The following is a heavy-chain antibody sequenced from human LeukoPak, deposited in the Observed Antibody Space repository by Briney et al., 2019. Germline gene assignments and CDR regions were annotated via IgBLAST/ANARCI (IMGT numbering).Heavy chain of an antibody. CDR3: AKDREQWLVPYYYYYGMDV. V-gene: IGHV3-23*01. Sequence: GGSLRLSCAASGFTVSSNYMSWVRQAPGKGLEWVSAISGSGGSTYYADSVKGRFTISRDNSKNTLYLQMNSLRAEDTAVYYCAKDREQWLVPYYYYYGMDVWGQGTTVTVSS. J-gene: IGHJ6*02. CDR1: GFTVSSNY. CDR2: ISGSGGST. D-gene: IGHD6-19*01.